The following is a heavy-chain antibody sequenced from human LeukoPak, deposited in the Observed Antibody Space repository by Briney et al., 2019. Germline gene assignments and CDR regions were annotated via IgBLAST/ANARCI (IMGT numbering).Heavy chain of an antibody. CDR1: GYTFTSYY. CDR2: INPSGGST. J-gene: IGHJ3*02. Sequence: GASVKVSCKASGYTFTSYYMHWVRQAPGQGLEWMGIINPSGGSTSYAQKFQGRVTMTRDMSTSTVYMELSRLRSDDTAAYYCARSLWWSKIDAFDIWGQGTMVTVSS. V-gene: IGHV1-46*01. CDR3: ARSLWWSKIDAFDI. D-gene: IGHD2-21*01.